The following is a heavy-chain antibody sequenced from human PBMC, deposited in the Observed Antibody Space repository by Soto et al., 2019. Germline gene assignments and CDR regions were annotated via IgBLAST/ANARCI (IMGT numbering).Heavy chain of an antibody. D-gene: IGHD6-13*01. J-gene: IGHJ4*02. V-gene: IGHV4-34*01. CDR2: INHSGNT. Sequence: PSETLSLTCAVDGGSVSGYYWTWIRQPPGKGLEWIGEINHSGNTNYNPSLESRVTMSVDTSKNHFSLKLSSVTAADTAVYYCAREGAAAGYKDYWGQGTLVTVSS. CDR1: GGSVSGYY. CDR3: AREGAAAGYKDY.